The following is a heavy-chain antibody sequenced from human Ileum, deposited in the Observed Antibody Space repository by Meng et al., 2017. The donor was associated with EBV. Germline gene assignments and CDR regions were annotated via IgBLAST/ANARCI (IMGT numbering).Heavy chain of an antibody. Sequence: QVQVVQSGVEVKMPGASIKLSCNASGYTFTGYAIHWVRQAPGQRLEWMGWINPGSGNTKYSQKFQGRVTITRDTSATTVYMDLSSLRSEDTAVFYCARDGGFSVGATKYDYWGQGALVTVSS. CDR2: INPGSGNT. J-gene: IGHJ4*02. D-gene: IGHD1-26*01. CDR1: GYTFTGYA. V-gene: IGHV1-3*01. CDR3: ARDGGFSVGATKYDY.